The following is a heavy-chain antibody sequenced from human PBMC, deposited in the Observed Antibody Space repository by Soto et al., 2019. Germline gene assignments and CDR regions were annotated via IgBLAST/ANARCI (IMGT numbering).Heavy chain of an antibody. J-gene: IGHJ4*02. V-gene: IGHV3-30-3*01. Sequence: GGSLRLSCAASGFTFSSYAMHWVRQAPGKGLEWVAVISYDGSNKYYADSVKGRFTITRDNSKNTLYLQMNSQRAEDRAVYYCARYLSLIAANYYFDDWGQGTLVTVSS. CDR2: ISYDGSNK. D-gene: IGHD6-25*01. CDR3: ARYLSLIAANYYFDD. CDR1: GFTFSSYA.